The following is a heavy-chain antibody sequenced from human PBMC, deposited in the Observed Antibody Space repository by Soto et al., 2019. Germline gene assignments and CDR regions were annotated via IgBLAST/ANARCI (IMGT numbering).Heavy chain of an antibody. CDR1: GFTFSSYA. CDR3: AKVSSAPASIAARPGHANY. Sequence: PGGSLRLSCAASGFTFSSYAMSWVRQAPGKGLEWVSAISGSGGSTYYADSVKGRFTISRDNSKNTLYLQMNSLRAEDTAVYYCAKVSSAPASIAARPGHANYWGQGTLVTVSS. D-gene: IGHD6-6*01. CDR2: ISGSGGST. J-gene: IGHJ4*02. V-gene: IGHV3-23*01.